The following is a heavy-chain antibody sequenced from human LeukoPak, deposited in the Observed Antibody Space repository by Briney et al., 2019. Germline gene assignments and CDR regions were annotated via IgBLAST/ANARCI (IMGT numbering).Heavy chain of an antibody. J-gene: IGHJ6*02. Sequence: GASVKVSCKASVYTFTSYDINWVRQATGQGLEWMGWMNPNSGNTGYAQKFQGRVTMTRNTSISTAYMELSSLRSEDTAVYYCAREVSSTRKYYYYGMDVWGQGTTVTVSS. CDR3: AREVSSTRKYYYYGMDV. CDR1: VYTFTSYD. CDR2: MNPNSGNT. V-gene: IGHV1-8*01. D-gene: IGHD2-2*01.